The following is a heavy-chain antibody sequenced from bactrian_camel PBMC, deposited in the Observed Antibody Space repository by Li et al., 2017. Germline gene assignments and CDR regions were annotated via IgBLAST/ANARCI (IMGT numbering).Heavy chain of an antibody. Sequence: HVQLVESGGGSVQAGGSLKLSCAASGVTDANYYMAWFRQVPGKERRGIASIGTDGTKTYLESVKGRFTISKDIPRNTLYLQMNGLKSEDTAVYYCAADRRYRCGLAAGTLHIWGQGTQVTVS. CDR2: IGTDGTK. J-gene: IGHJ4*01. D-gene: IGHD6*01. CDR1: GVTDANYY. V-gene: IGHV3S55*01. CDR3: AADRRYRCGLAAGTLHI.